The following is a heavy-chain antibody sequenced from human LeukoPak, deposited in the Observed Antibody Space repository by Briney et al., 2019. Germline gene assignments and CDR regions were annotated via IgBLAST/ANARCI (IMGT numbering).Heavy chain of an antibody. CDR1: GASITGHY. J-gene: IGHJ4*02. V-gene: IGHV4-59*08. CDR3: ARHLGGGIYFDY. CDR2: IYYSGTT. D-gene: IGHD3-16*01. Sequence: SDTLSLTCTVSGASITGHYWSWIRQPPGKGLEWMGFIYYSGTTNYNPSLKSRVTISVDTSKNQFSLTLSSVTAADTAVYYCARHLGGGIYFDYWGQGTLVTVSS.